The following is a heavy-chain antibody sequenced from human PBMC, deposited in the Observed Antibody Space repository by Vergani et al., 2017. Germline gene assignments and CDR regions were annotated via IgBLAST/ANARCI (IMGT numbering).Heavy chain of an antibody. CDR3: ARILPPSYDFHPGAFDY. J-gene: IGHJ4*02. CDR1: GFSLSNARMG. V-gene: IGHV2-26*01. D-gene: IGHD3-3*01. Sequence: QVTLKESGPVLVKPTETLTLTCTVSGFSLSNARMGVSWIRQPPGKALEWLAHIFSNDEKSYSTSLKSRLTISKDTSKSQVVLTMTNMDPVDTATYDCARILPPSYDFHPGAFDYWGQGTLVTVSS. CDR2: IFSNDEK.